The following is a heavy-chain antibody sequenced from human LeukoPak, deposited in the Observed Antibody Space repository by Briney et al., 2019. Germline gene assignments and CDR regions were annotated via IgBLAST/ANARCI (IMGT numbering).Heavy chain of an antibody. CDR1: GFTFSDHY. V-gene: IGHV3-72*01. CDR3: TTSWGIAAAGMGFDY. Sequence: GGSLRLSCAASGFTFSDHYMDWVRQAPGKGLEWVGRTRNKANSYTTEYAASVKDRFTISRDDSKNTLYLQMNSLKTEDTAVYYCTTSWGIAAAGMGFDYWGQGTLVTVSS. J-gene: IGHJ4*02. D-gene: IGHD6-13*01. CDR2: TRNKANSYTT.